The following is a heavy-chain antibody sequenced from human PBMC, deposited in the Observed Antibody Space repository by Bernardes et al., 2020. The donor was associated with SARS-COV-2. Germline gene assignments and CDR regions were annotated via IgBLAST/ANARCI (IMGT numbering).Heavy chain of an antibody. Sequence: GGSLRLSCAASGFTVSSNYMSWVRQAPGKGLEWVSVFYSGGSTYYADSVKGRFTISRDTSKNTLYLQMNSLRAEDTAVYYCARGDRDGDAFDIWGQGTMVTVSS. CDR1: GFTVSSNY. V-gene: IGHV3-53*01. J-gene: IGHJ3*02. CDR3: ARGDRDGDAFDI. CDR2: FYSGGST.